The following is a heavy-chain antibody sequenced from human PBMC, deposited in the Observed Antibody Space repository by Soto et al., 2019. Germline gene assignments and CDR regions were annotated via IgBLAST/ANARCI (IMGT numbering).Heavy chain of an antibody. J-gene: IGHJ4*02. CDR2: SSYTGST. CDR3: ARGADGDYFDS. V-gene: IGHV4-59*07. CDR1: GGSINSDY. Sequence: QVQLQESGPGLVKPSDSLSLTCTVSGGSINSDYWSWIRQPPGKGLEWIGRSSYTGSTNYNPSLKRRVTISPDTSKTQFSLKLSSVTAADTAVYYCARGADGDYFDSWGQGTLVTVSS. D-gene: IGHD3-16*01.